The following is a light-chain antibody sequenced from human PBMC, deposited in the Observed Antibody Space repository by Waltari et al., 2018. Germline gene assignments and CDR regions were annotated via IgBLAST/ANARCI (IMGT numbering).Light chain of an antibody. CDR2: DVS. Sequence: QSALTQPRSVSGSPGQSVTISCTVTSSDVGCYNYFSWYQQHPGKAPKLMIYDVSKRPSGVPDRFSGSKSGNTASLTISGLQAEDEADYYCCSYAGSYTHYVFGTGTKVTVL. CDR3: CSYAGSYTHYV. V-gene: IGLV2-11*01. CDR1: SSDVGCYNY. J-gene: IGLJ1*01.